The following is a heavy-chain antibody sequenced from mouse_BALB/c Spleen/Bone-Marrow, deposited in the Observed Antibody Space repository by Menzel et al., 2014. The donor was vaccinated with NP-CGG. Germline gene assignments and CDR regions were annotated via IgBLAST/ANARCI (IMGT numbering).Heavy chain of an antibody. Sequence: EVHLVESGGGLVQPGGSLRLSCATSGFIFTDYYMNWVRQPPGKALEWLAFIRNKAYGYTTEYSASVKGRFTISRDNSQNILYLQMNTLRAEDSATYYCARDMGGLLFDSWGQGTTLSVSS. CDR3: ARDMGGLLFDS. D-gene: IGHD1-1*01. CDR2: IRNKAYGYTT. CDR1: GFIFTDYY. V-gene: IGHV7-3*02. J-gene: IGHJ2*01.